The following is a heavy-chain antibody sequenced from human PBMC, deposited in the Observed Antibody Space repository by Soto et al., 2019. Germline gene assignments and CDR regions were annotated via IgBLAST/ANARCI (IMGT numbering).Heavy chain of an antibody. CDR2: IYYSGST. CDR1: DGSISSGDCY. CDR3: ARDENGSGYYAG. V-gene: IGHV4-30-4*01. D-gene: IGHD3-22*01. Sequence: SETLSLTCTVSDGSISSGDCYWSWIRQPPGKGMEWIGYIYYSGSTYYNPSLKSRVTISVDTSKNQFSLKLSSVTAADTAVYYCARDENGSGYYAGWGQGTLVTVSS. J-gene: IGHJ4*02.